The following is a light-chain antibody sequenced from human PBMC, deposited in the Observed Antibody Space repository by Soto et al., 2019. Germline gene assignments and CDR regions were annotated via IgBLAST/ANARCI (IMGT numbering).Light chain of an antibody. CDR2: EVS. CDR1: SSDVGGYNS. CDR3: SSYAGSTNYYV. Sequence: QSVLTQPPSASGSPGQSVTISCTGTSSDVGGYNSVSWYQHHPGKAPKLMIYEVSQRPSGVPDRFSGSKSGNTASLTVSGLQAEDEADYYCSSYAGSTNYYVFGTGTKLTVL. V-gene: IGLV2-8*01. J-gene: IGLJ1*01.